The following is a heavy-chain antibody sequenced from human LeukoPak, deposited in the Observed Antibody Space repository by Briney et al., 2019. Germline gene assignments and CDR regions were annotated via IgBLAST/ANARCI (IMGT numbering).Heavy chain of an antibody. J-gene: IGHJ6*03. D-gene: IGHD1-26*01. CDR3: ARGEARRSYYYYYYMDV. CDR2: IYYSGST. CDR1: GGSISSYY. Sequence: SETLSLTCTVSGGSISSYYWSWIRQPPGKGLEWIGYIYYSGSTNFNPSLKSRVTISVDTSKNQFSLKLSSVTAADTAVYYCARGEARRSYYYYYYMDVWGKGTTVTVFS. V-gene: IGHV4-59*01.